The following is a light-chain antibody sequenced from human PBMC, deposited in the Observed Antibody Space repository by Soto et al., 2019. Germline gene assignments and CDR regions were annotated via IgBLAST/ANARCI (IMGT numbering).Light chain of an antibody. CDR2: DAS. CDR1: QSVSSY. Sequence: EIALTQSHATLYLSPGERATLSCRGSQSVSSYLAWYQQKHRQAPRLLIYDASNRATGIPATFSGSGSGTDFSLTTSRLEPDDFALYFCQQYGDSPPGTFGQATKVDIK. V-gene: IGKV3-11*01. CDR3: QQYGDSPPGT. J-gene: IGKJ1*01.